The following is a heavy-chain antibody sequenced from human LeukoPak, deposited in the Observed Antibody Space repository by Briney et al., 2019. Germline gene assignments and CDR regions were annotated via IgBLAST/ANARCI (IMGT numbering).Heavy chain of an antibody. CDR1: GGTFSSYA. D-gene: IGHD5-24*01. CDR3: ARDVERLNWFDP. CDR2: IIPIFGTA. J-gene: IGHJ5*02. Sequence: GASVKVSCKASGGTFSSYAISWVRQAPGQGLEWMGGIIPIFGTANYAQKFQGRVTITADESTSTAYMELSSLRSEDTAVYYCARDVERLNWFDPWGQGTLVTVSS. V-gene: IGHV1-69*13.